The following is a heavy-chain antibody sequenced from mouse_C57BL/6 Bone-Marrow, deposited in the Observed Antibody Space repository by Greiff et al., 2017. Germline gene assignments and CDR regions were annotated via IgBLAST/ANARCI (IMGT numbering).Heavy chain of an antibody. CDR3: ARNWDLDY. CDR1: GFTFSSYA. V-gene: IGHV5-4*01. Sequence: ESGGGLVKPGGSLKLSCAASGFTFSSYAMSWVRQTPEKRLEWVATISDGGSYTYYPDNVKGRFTISRDNAKNNLYLQMSHLKSEDTAMYYCARNWDLDYWGQGTTLTVSS. D-gene: IGHD4-1*01. J-gene: IGHJ2*01. CDR2: ISDGGSYT.